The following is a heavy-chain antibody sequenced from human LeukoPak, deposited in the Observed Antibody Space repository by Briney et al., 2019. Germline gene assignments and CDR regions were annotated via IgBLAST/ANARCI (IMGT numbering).Heavy chain of an antibody. CDR2: INHSGST. CDR3: ARGQDWFDP. V-gene: IGHV4-34*01. Sequence: SETLSLTCAVSGGSFSGYYWSWIRQPPGKGLEWIGEINHSGSTNYNPSLKSRVTISVDTSKNQFSLKLSSVTAADTAVYYCARGQDWFDPWGQGTLVTVSS. CDR1: GGSFSGYY. J-gene: IGHJ5*02.